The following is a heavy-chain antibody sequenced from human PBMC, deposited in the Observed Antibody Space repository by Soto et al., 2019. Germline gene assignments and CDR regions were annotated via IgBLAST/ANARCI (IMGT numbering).Heavy chain of an antibody. J-gene: IGHJ5*02. V-gene: IGHV3-23*01. CDR2: ISDRGGST. CDR1: GFTFSSSA. CDR3: AKDSSGNWFDP. Sequence: GGSLRLSCAASGFTFSSSAMSWVRQAPGKGLEWVSTISDRGGSTYYADSVKGRFTISRDNSKNTLYLQMNSLRAEDTAVYYCAKDSSGNWFDPWGQGTLVTVSS. D-gene: IGHD6-6*01.